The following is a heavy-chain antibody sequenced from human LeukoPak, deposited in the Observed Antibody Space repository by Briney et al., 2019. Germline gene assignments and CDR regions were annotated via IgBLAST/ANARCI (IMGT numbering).Heavy chain of an antibody. J-gene: IGHJ5*02. CDR3: AKVPRNH. CDR2: ISSRGRSI. Sequence: GGSLRLSCAASGFTFSSYEMNWVRQAPGKGLEWVSYISSRGRSIYYADSVKGRFTISRDNSKNTLYLQMNSLRAEDTAVYYCAKVPRNHWGQGTLVTVSS. V-gene: IGHV3-48*03. CDR1: GFTFSSYE.